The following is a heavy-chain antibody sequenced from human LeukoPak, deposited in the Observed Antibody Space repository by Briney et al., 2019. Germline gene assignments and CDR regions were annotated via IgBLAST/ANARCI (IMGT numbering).Heavy chain of an antibody. CDR3: ARVRGPAANSYYFDY. CDR1: GFTVSSNY. Sequence: WGSLRLSCAASGFTVSSNYMSWVRQAPGKGLEWVSVIYSGGSTYYADSVKGRFTISRDNSKNTLYLQMNSLRAEDTAVYYCARVRGPAANSYYFDYWGQGTRVTVSS. J-gene: IGHJ4*02. V-gene: IGHV3-66*02. D-gene: IGHD2-2*01. CDR2: IYSGGST.